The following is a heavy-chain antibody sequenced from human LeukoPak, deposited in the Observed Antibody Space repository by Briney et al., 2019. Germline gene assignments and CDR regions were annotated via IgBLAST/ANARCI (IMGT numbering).Heavy chain of an antibody. CDR3: AKYGNSGWVIDN. V-gene: IGHV4-59*08. Sequence: SETLTLTCTVSGDSIGSDYWTWIRQPPGKGLEYIGYIYYTGGTNYNPSLMSRVTISVDTSKNQFSLKLSSVTAADTAVYFCAKYGNSGWVIDNWGQGTLVTVSS. CDR1: GDSIGSDY. CDR2: IYYTGGT. J-gene: IGHJ4*02. D-gene: IGHD6-19*01.